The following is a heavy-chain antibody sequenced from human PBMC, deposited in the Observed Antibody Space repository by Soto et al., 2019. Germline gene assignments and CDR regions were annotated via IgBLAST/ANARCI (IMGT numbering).Heavy chain of an antibody. V-gene: IGHV3-21*01. CDR1: GFTFSSYS. J-gene: IGHJ6*02. D-gene: IGHD6-13*01. Sequence: GGSLRLSCAASGFTFSSYSMNWVRQAPGKGLEWVSSISSSSSYIYYADSVKGRFTISRDNAKNSLYLQMNSLRAEDTAVYYCARWKHRIAAAGTVNYYGMEVWGRGTTVTVSS. CDR3: ARWKHRIAAAGTVNYYGMEV. CDR2: ISSSSSYI.